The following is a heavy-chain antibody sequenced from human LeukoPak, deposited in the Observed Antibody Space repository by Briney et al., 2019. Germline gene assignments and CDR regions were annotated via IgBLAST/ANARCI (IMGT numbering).Heavy chain of an antibody. J-gene: IGHJ3*02. V-gene: IGHV3-30*04. CDR3: ARGFLTYGGTDTFDI. D-gene: IGHD3-10*01. CDR1: GFTFSSYNSDT. CDR2: TSYDGINK. Sequence: GGSLRLSCAASGFTFSSYNSDTMHWVRQAPGKGLEWVAVTSYDGINKDYTDSVKGRFTISRDHSKNRLYLQLNSLRAEDTAVYYCARGFLTYGGTDTFDIWGQGTMVTVSS.